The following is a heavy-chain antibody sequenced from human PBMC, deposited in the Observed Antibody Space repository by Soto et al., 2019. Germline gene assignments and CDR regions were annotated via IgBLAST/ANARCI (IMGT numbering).Heavy chain of an antibody. V-gene: IGHV4-31*03. CDR1: GGSISSGGYY. D-gene: IGHD6-13*01. CDR2: IYYSGST. J-gene: IGHJ6*02. CDR3: EIVSALGAMDV. Sequence: SETLSLTCTVSGGSISSGGYYWSWIRQHPGKGLEWIGYIYYSGSTYYNPSLKSRVTISVDTSKNQFSLKLSSVTAADTAVYYCEIVSALGAMDVWRQGHTVNVSS.